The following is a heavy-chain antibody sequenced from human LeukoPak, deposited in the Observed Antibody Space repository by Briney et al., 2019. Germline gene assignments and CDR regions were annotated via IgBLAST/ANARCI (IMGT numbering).Heavy chain of an antibody. CDR2: TYYGSKWSN. CDR3: TRGRNSAFDY. CDR1: GDSVSSNGVA. J-gene: IGHJ4*02. V-gene: IGHV6-1*01. Sequence: SQTLSLTCAISGDSVSSNGVAWNWIRQSPSRGLEWLGRTYYGSKWSNDYALSVKSRITINPDTSKNQFSLQLNSVTPEDTAVCYCTRGRNSAFDYWGQGTLVTVSS. D-gene: IGHD1-14*01.